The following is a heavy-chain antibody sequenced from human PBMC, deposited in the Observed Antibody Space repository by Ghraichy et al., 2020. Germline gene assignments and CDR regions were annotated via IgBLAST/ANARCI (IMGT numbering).Heavy chain of an antibody. J-gene: IGHJ6*03. Sequence: LSLTCAASGFTFSSYSMNWVRQAPGKGLEWVSSISSSSSYIYYADSVKGRFTISRDNAKNSLYLQMNSLRAEDTAVYYCARLYPDIVVVPAAPYYYYYYMDVWGKGTTVTVSS. CDR1: GFTFSSYS. CDR3: ARLYPDIVVVPAAPYYYYYYMDV. D-gene: IGHD2-2*01. CDR2: ISSSSSYI. V-gene: IGHV3-21*01.